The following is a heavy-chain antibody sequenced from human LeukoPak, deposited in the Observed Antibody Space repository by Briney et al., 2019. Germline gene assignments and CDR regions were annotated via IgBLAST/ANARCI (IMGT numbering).Heavy chain of an antibody. D-gene: IGHD3-10*01. CDR2: INTVGTAM. Sequence: PRGSLTLSCPPSAFTFSDYYMSWIRQAPGKGLECVSHINTVGTAMSYAKSVKGRFTISRDNSTNSLSLQMNSLRAEHTAVYYCARGVLPLGSGSYPAYWGQGILVTVSS. CDR1: AFTFSDYY. V-gene: IGHV3-11*01. J-gene: IGHJ4*02. CDR3: ARGVLPLGSGSYPAY.